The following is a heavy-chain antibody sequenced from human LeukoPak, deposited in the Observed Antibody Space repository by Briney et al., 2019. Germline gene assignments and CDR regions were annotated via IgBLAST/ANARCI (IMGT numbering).Heavy chain of an antibody. CDR3: ATQGYAQGITTPFDY. V-gene: IGHV1-46*04. D-gene: IGHD3-22*01. CDR2: INPKNGAT. CDR1: GYNFTPFY. Sequence: ASMKVSCKASGYNFTPFYLHWVRQAPGQGLEWMGIINPKNGATSYAQKLQGRVTIIRDMSTSTVFMELSSLRSEDTAVYYCATQGYAQGITTPFDYWGQGTLLTVSS. J-gene: IGHJ4*02.